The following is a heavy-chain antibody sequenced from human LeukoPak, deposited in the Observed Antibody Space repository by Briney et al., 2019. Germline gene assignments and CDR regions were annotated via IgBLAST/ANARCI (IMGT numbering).Heavy chain of an antibody. V-gene: IGHV1-46*01. J-gene: IGHJ4*02. Sequence: ASVKVSCKASGYTFTSYYMHWVRQAPGQGLEWMGIINPSGGSTSYAQKFQGRVTIPRDTSASTAYMELSSLRSEDMAVYYCARVVKYSSGPLTDLLPYYFDSWGQGTLVTVSS. CDR1: GYTFTSYY. CDR3: ARVVKYSSGPLTDLLPYYFDS. D-gene: IGHD6-19*01. CDR2: INPSGGST.